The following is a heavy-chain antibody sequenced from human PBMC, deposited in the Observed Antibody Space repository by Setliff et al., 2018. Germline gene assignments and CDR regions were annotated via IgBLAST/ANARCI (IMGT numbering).Heavy chain of an antibody. CDR3: ARGRNVAARLLDS. J-gene: IGHJ4*02. CDR2: INHSGNT. Sequence: PSETLSLTCAVSGDSISSGNWWSWVRQPPEKGLEWIGEINHSGNTNYNPSLESRVTMSVDPSKNQFSLKVTSVTAADTAVYYCARGRNVAARLLDSWGRGTLVTVS. CDR1: GDSISSGNW. D-gene: IGHD6-6*01. V-gene: IGHV4-4*02.